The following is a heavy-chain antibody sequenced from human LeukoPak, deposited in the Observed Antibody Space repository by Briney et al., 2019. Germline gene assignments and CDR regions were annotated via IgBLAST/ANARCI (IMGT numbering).Heavy chain of an antibody. J-gene: IGHJ4*02. CDR1: GGTFSSYA. Sequence: GASVKVSCKASGGTFSSYAISWVRQAPGQGLEWMGGIIPIFGTANYAQKLQGRVTITTDESTSTAYMELNSLRSEDTAVYYCAKDQVSRGELRARYFDYWGQGTLVTVSS. CDR2: IIPIFGTA. D-gene: IGHD1-26*01. V-gene: IGHV1-69*05. CDR3: AKDQVSRGELRARYFDY.